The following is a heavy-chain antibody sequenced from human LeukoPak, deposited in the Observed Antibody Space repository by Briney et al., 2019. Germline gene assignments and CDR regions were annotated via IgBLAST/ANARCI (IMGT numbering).Heavy chain of an antibody. J-gene: IGHJ4*02. CDR3: ARDCSSTTCPKLDY. V-gene: IGHV1-69*01. D-gene: IGHD2-2*01. Sequence: EASVKVSCKASGGTFSSYAISWVRQAPGQGLEWMGGIIPIFGTANYAQKFQGRVTITADESTSTAYMELSSLRSEDTAVYYCARDCSSTTCPKLDYWGQGTLVTVSS. CDR1: GGTFSSYA. CDR2: IIPIFGTA.